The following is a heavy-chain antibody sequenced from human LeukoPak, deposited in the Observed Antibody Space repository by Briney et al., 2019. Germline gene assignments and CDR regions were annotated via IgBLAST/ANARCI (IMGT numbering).Heavy chain of an antibody. CDR2: ISSSRRYI. D-gene: IGHD4-17*01. CDR1: GFTFSTYN. V-gene: IGHV3-21*01. CDR3: ARNDYGDLGLEY. J-gene: IGHJ4*02. Sequence: GGSLRVSCEASGFTFSTYNMNWVRQAPGKGLEWVSSISSSRRYIYYADSVKGRFTIPRDDAKNSVYLQMNSLRAEDTAVYYCARNDYGDLGLEYWGQGTLVTVS.